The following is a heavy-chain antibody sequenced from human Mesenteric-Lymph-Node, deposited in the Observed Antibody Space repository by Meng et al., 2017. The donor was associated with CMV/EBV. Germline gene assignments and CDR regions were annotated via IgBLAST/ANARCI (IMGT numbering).Heavy chain of an antibody. CDR3: ARVAGDPLYYYYGMDV. CDR2: INSGGAT. J-gene: IGHJ6*02. D-gene: IGHD6-19*01. CDR1: GFTVRSNY. V-gene: IGHV3-53*01. Sequence: GESLKISCAASGFTVRSNYISWVRQALGKGPEWVALINSGGATLYADSVRGRFTVSRDNAKNSLYLQMSSLRAEDTAVYYCARVAGDPLYYYYGMDVWGQGTTVTVSS.